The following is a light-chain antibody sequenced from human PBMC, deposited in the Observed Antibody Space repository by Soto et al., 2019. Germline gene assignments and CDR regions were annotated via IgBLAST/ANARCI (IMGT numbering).Light chain of an antibody. CDR3: QHADGLRALT. CDR1: QDAGSW. CDR2: HTS. J-gene: IGKJ4*01. V-gene: IGKV1-12*01. Sequence: DIQMTQSPPYVSASVGDRVTISCRASQDAGSWLSWFHQKPGGAPNLLIFHTSRKKSGDPPRFAGRGSGTEFTLTISSLQPEDFGTYYCQHADGLRALTFGGGTAVEI.